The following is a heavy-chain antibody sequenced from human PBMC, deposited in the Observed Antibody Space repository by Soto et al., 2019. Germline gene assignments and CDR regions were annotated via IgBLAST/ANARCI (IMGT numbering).Heavy chain of an antibody. Sequence: QITLKESGPTLVKPTQTLTLTCTFSGFSLTTRGVGVGWIRQPPGKALECLALIYWDDDKRYIPSLQSRLTITKDTSKNQVVLTMTNVDPVDTATYYCAHIPNYYQYDWFDPWGQGTLVSVSS. D-gene: IGHD3-16*01. CDR1: GFSLTTRGVG. V-gene: IGHV2-5*02. CDR3: AHIPNYYQYDWFDP. CDR2: IYWDDDK. J-gene: IGHJ5*02.